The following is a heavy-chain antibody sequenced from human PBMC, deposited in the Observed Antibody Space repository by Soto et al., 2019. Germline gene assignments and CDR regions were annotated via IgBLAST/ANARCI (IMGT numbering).Heavy chain of an antibody. Sequence: PGESLKISCKVSGYSFTSYWIGWVRQMPGKGLEWMGIIYPGDSDTRYSPSFQGQVTISADKSISTAYLQWSSLKASDTAMYYCVRSLTVVVPAATDYWGQGTLVTVSS. J-gene: IGHJ4*02. CDR3: VRSLTVVVPAATDY. D-gene: IGHD2-2*01. CDR1: GYSFTSYW. V-gene: IGHV5-51*01. CDR2: IYPGDSDT.